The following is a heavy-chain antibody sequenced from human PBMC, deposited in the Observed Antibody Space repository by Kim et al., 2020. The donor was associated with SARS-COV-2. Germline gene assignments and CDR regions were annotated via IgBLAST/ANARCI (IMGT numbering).Heavy chain of an antibody. CDR1: GFTFSSYW. D-gene: IGHD6-19*01. J-gene: IGHJ4*02. CDR3: ARVYSSGWYGVSGLLGFDY. Sequence: GGSLRLSCAASGFTFSSYWMHWVRQAPGKGLVWVSRINSDGSSTSYADSVKGRFTISRDNAKNTLYLQMNSLRAEDTAVYYCARVYSSGWYGVSGLLGFDYWGQGTLVTSSS. V-gene: IGHV3-74*01. CDR2: INSDGSST.